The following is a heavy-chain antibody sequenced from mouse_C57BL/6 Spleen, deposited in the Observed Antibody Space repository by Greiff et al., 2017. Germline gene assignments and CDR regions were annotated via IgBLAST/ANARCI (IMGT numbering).Heavy chain of an antibody. CDR3: ARRGAPYYFDY. V-gene: IGHV1-50*01. CDR1: GYTFTSYW. Sequence: QVQLQQPGAELVKPGASVKLSCKASGYTFTSYWMQWVKQRPGQGLEWIGEIDPSGSYTNYNQKFKGKATLTVDPSSSTAYMQLSSLTSEDSAVYYCARRGAPYYFDYWGQGTTLTVSS. J-gene: IGHJ2*01. CDR2: IDPSGSYT.